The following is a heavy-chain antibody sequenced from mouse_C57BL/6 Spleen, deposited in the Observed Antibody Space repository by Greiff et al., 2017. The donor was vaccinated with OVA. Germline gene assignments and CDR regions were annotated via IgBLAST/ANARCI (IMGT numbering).Heavy chain of an antibody. CDR1: GFSLTSYC. Sequence: VKLVESGPGLVAPSQSLSITCTVSGFSLTSYCVSWVRQPPGKGLEWLGVIWGDGSTNYNTALISRLSISKDNSKSQVFLKLNSLQTDDAATYYCARGGASFAYWGQGTLVTVSA. J-gene: IGHJ3*01. CDR2: IWGDGST. CDR3: ARGGASFAY. V-gene: IGHV2-3*01.